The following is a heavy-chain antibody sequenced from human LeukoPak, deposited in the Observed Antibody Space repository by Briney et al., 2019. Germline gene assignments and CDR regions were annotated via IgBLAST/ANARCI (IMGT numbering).Heavy chain of an antibody. CDR2: INPNSGGT. D-gene: IGHD3-10*01. J-gene: IGHJ5*02. CDR3: ARGLAMYGSGSPNWFDP. V-gene: IGHV1-2*02. CDR1: GYTFTRYY. Sequence: GASVKVSCKASGYTFTRYYMHWVRQAPGQGLEGMGWINPNSGGTNYAQKSQGRVTMTRDTSISTAYMELSRLRSDDTAVYYCARGLAMYGSGSPNWFDPWGQGTLVTVSS.